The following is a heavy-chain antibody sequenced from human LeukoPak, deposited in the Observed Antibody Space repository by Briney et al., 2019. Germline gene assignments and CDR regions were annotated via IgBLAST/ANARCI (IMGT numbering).Heavy chain of an antibody. Sequence: SETLSLTCTVSGVSISSGGYYWSWLRQHPGKGLEWIGYIYYSGSTYYNPSLKSRVTISVDTSKNQFSLKLSSVTAAGTAVYYCASRLRFLEWLLPSDDDAFDIWGQGTMVTVSS. CDR2: IYYSGST. CDR1: GVSISSGGYY. V-gene: IGHV4-31*03. CDR3: ASRLRFLEWLLPSDDDAFDI. J-gene: IGHJ3*02. D-gene: IGHD3-3*01.